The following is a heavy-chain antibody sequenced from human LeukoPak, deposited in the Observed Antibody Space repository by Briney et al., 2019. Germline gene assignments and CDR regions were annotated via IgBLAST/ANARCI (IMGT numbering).Heavy chain of an antibody. D-gene: IGHD2-8*01. CDR2: IIPIVGIA. CDR3: ARQGESYQSDASAPY. J-gene: IGHJ4*02. Sequence: ASVKVSCKASGGTFSNSSISWVRQAPGQGLEWMGRIIPIVGIAMYALKFQGRITITADKSTNTAYMELSSLRSEDTAVYYCARQGESYQSDASAPYWGQGTLVSVSS. V-gene: IGHV1-69*02. CDR1: GGTFSNSS.